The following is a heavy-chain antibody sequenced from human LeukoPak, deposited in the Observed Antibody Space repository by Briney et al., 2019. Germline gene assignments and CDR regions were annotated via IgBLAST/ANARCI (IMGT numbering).Heavy chain of an antibody. J-gene: IGHJ5*02. Sequence: PSETLSLTCTVSGDSISSGDYYWSWIRQPAGKGLEWIGRISSSGSTNYNPSLKSRVTISVDTSRNQFSLKLNSVTAADTAVYYCARDLLYYDFWSGYYPGIFDPWGQGTLVTVSS. V-gene: IGHV4-61*02. CDR1: GDSISSGDYY. D-gene: IGHD3-3*01. CDR3: ARDLLYYDFWSGYYPGIFDP. CDR2: ISSSGST.